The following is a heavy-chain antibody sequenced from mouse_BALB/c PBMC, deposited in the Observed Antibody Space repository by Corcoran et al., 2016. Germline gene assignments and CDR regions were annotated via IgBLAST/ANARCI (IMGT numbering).Heavy chain of an antibody. CDR2: INTYTGEP. CDR3: AITTAVADYYAMDY. J-gene: IGHJ4*01. CDR1: GYPFTNYG. V-gene: IGHV9-3-1*01. D-gene: IGHD1-1*01. Sequence: QIQLVQSGPELKKPGETVKISCKASGYPFTNYGMNWVKQAPGKGLKWMGWINTYTGEPTYADDFKGRFAFSLETSASTAYLQINNLKNEDTATYFCAITTAVADYYAMDYWGQGTSVTVSS.